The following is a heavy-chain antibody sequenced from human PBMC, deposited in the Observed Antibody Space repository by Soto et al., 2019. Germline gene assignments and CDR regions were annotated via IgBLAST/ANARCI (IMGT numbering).Heavy chain of an antibody. D-gene: IGHD2-2*02. CDR1: GGSISSSSYY. Sequence: SETLSLTCIVSGGSISSSSYYWGWIRQPPGMGLEWIGSIYYSGTTYYNPSLKSRVTISVDTSKNQFSLKLNSVTAADTAVYYCARNGIRPFYNYYGMDVWGQGTTVTVSS. CDR2: IYYSGTT. J-gene: IGHJ6*02. CDR3: ARNGIRPFYNYYGMDV. V-gene: IGHV4-39*01.